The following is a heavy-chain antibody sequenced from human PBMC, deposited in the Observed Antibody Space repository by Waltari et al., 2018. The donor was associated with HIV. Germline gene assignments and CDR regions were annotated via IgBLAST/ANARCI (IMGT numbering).Heavy chain of an antibody. Sequence: QVQLVQSGAEVKKPGSSVKVSCKASGGTFSSYAISWVRQAPGQGLEWMGGIIPIFGTANYAQKFQGRVTITADESTSTAYMELSSLRSEDTAVYYCAQAGDIVVVPAAIPYYYYGMDVWGQGTTVTVSS. CDR3: AQAGDIVVVPAAIPYYYYGMDV. J-gene: IGHJ6*02. D-gene: IGHD2-2*02. CDR1: GGTFSSYA. V-gene: IGHV1-69*01. CDR2: IIPIFGTA.